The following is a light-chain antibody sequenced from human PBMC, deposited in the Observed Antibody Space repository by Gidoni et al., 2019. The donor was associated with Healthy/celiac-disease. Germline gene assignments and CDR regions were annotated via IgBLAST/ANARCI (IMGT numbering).Light chain of an antibody. CDR1: SSDVGSYNL. CDR2: EVS. CDR3: CSYAGSSTVV. Sequence: QPALTQPASASGSPGQSITISCTGTSSDVGSYNLVSWYQQHPGKAPKLMIYEVSKRPSGVSNRFSGSKSGNTASLTISGLQAEDEADYYCCSYAGSSTVVFGGGTKLTVL. J-gene: IGLJ2*01. V-gene: IGLV2-23*02.